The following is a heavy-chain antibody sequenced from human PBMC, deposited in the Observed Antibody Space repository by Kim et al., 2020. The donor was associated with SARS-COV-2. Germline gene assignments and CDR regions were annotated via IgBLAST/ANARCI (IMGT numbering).Heavy chain of an antibody. CDR2: IYSGGST. J-gene: IGHJ6*02. CDR1: GFTVSSNY. CDR3: ARDLYYYDSSGYFNPTTHYYYYGMDV. Sequence: GGSLRLSCAASGFTVSSNYMSWVRQAPGKGLEWVSVIYSGGSTYYADSVKGRFTISRHNSKNTLYLQMNSLRAEDTAVYYCARDLYYYDSSGYFNPTTHYYYYGMDVWGQGTTVTVSS. D-gene: IGHD3-22*01. V-gene: IGHV3-53*04.